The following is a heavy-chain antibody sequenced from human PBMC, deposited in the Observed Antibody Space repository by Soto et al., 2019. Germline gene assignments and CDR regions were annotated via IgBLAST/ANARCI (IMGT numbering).Heavy chain of an antibody. CDR2: IIPLFGTT. J-gene: IGHJ4*02. Sequence: QVQLVQSGAAVRKPGSSVKVSCEASGGTFSSYALNWMRQAPGQGLEWMGGIIPLFGTTTYAEKFQGRVTITADESTRTAFLELSSLTSEDTAMYYCARDGGGATFDYWGQGTLVTVSS. D-gene: IGHD1-26*01. CDR1: GGTFSSYA. V-gene: IGHV1-69*12. CDR3: ARDGGGATFDY.